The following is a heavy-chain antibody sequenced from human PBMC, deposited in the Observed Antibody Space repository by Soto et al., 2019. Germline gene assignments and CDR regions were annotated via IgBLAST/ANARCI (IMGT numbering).Heavy chain of an antibody. Sequence: GGSLRLSCAASGFTFSSYWMHWVRQAPGKGLVWVSRINSDGSSTSYADSVKGRFTISRDNAKNTLYLQMNSLRAEDTAVYYCARKKRADIVVVVAAMDYDGNDAFDIWGQGTMVTVSS. J-gene: IGHJ3*02. CDR2: INSDGSST. D-gene: IGHD2-15*01. CDR1: GFTFSSYW. V-gene: IGHV3-74*01. CDR3: ARKKRADIVVVVAAMDYDGNDAFDI.